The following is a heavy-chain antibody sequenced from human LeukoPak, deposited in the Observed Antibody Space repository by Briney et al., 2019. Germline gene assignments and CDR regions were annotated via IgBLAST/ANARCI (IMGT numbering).Heavy chain of an antibody. CDR3: AKAVVGVAAIVY. CDR2: ISAGGGST. D-gene: IGHD2-15*01. J-gene: IGHJ4*02. Sequence: LXWXXGISAGGGSTYYADSVKGRFTISRDNSKNTLYLQMNSLRAEDTAIYYCAKAVVGVAAIVYWGQGTLITVSS. V-gene: IGHV3-23*01.